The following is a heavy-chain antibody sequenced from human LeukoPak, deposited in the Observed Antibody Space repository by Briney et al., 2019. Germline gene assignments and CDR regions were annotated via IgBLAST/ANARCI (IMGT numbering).Heavy chain of an antibody. CDR2: IYYSGST. D-gene: IGHD3-10*01. J-gene: IGHJ6*02. Sequence: PSGTLSLTCTVSGGSISSYYWSWIRQPPGKGLEWIGYIYYSGSTTYNPPLNSRGNISVDTSKIQLSLKLSSVTAADSAAYYCAYGSGSYYRYYCMDVWGQGTTVTVSS. V-gene: IGHV4-59*01. CDR1: GGSISSYY. CDR3: AYGSGSYYRYYCMDV.